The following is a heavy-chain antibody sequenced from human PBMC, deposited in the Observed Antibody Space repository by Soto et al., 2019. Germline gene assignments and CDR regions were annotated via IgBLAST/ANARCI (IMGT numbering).Heavy chain of an antibody. CDR3: ARDQGSGEGLRLGELSLYPSNYYYYGMDV. J-gene: IGHJ6*02. D-gene: IGHD3-16*02. CDR2: IIPIFGTA. V-gene: IGHV1-69*13. CDR1: GDTFSSYA. Sequence: SVKVSCKASGDTFSSYAISCVRQEHGQGLEWMGGIIPIFGTANYAQKFQGRVTITADESTSTAYMELSSLRSEDTAVYYCARDQGSGEGLRLGELSLYPSNYYYYGMDVWGQGTTVTVSS.